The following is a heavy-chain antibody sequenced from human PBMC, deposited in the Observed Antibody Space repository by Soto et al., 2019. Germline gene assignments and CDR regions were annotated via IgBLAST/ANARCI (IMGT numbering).Heavy chain of an antibody. D-gene: IGHD6-19*01. CDR1: GGSISSSSYY. CDR3: ASLFASSGWFDFDY. V-gene: IGHV4-39*01. J-gene: IGHJ4*02. Sequence: PSETLSLTCTVSGGSISSSSYYWGWIRQPPGKGLEWIGSIYYSGSTYYNPSLKSRVTISVDTSKNQFSLKLSSVTAADTAVYYCASLFASSGWFDFDYWGQGTLVTVSS. CDR2: IYYSGST.